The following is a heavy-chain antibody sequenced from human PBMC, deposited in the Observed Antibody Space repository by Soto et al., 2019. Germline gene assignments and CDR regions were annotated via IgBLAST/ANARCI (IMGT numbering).Heavy chain of an antibody. D-gene: IGHD4-17*01. CDR3: ARECVVFDSFNRYGRDV. Sequence: PSETLTLTCSVSGGAITSGGHYWTWIRQQPGKGLEWIGYLYYSGSTDYHPSLKSRVTISVDRSKNQFSLKLSSVTAAETAIYYCARECVVFDSFNRYGRDVCARGTTAPV. CDR1: GGAITSGGHY. V-gene: IGHV4-31*03. J-gene: IGHJ6*02. CDR2: LYYSGST.